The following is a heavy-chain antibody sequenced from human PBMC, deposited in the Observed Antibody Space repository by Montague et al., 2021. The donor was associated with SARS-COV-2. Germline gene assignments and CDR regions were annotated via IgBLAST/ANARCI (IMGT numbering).Heavy chain of an antibody. Sequence: PRLSCAVSGFTFSTYAMPWVRQAPGKGLEYVSAISHDGGTTYYADSVRGRFTISRDNSKNTLYLQMGSLRAEDMAVYYCARVTQWLGNYFDHWGQGTLVTVSS. CDR1: GFTFSTYA. CDR2: ISHDGGTT. J-gene: IGHJ4*02. D-gene: IGHD6-19*01. V-gene: IGHV3-64*02. CDR3: ARVTQWLGNYFDH.